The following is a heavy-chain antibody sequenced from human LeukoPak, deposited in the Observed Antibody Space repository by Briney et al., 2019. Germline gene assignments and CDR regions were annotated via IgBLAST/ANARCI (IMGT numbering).Heavy chain of an antibody. V-gene: IGHV1-18*01. CDR2: ISPYNGQT. CDR3: ARDRVVVGRPIDMYYFDY. J-gene: IGHJ4*02. Sequence: ASVKVSCKASGYEFTNYAITWVRQAPGQGLEWMGWISPYNGQTNYAQNLQGRITLTTDRATTTGYMELKSLRSDDTAVYYCARDRVVVGRPIDMYYFDYWGQGTLVTVSS. CDR1: GYEFTNYA. D-gene: IGHD2-15*01.